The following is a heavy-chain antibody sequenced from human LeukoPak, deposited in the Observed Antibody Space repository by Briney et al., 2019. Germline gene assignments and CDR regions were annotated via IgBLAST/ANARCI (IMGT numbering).Heavy chain of an antibody. V-gene: IGHV1-18*01. Sequence: ASVKVFCKASGYTFTSYGISWVRQAPGQGLEWMGWISAYNGNTNYAQKLQGRVTMTTDTSTSTAYMELRSLRSDDTAVYYCARISLSIAVARSFDYWGQGTLVTVSS. CDR3: ARISLSIAVARSFDY. J-gene: IGHJ4*02. D-gene: IGHD6-19*01. CDR1: GYTFTSYG. CDR2: ISAYNGNT.